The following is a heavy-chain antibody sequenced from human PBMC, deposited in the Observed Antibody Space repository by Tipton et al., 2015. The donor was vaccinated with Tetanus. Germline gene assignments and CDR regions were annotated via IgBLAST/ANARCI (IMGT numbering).Heavy chain of an antibody. CDR3: AKVPWEGVYANWFYP. V-gene: IGHV4-61*01. CDR2: IYYSGST. D-gene: IGHD2-8*01. J-gene: IGHJ5*02. CDR1: GGSVSSGSYY. Sequence: TLSLTCTVSGGSVSSGSYYWSWIRRPPGKGLEWIGYIYYSGSTNYNPSLKSRVTISVDTSKNQFSLKVSSVTAADTAVYYCAKVPWEGVYANWFYPWGQGTLVTVSS.